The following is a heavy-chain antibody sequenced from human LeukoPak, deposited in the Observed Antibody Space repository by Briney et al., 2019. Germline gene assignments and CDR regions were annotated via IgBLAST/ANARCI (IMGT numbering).Heavy chain of an antibody. J-gene: IGHJ4*02. CDR1: GYSFSNYW. D-gene: IGHD1-26*01. Sequence: GESLKISCKGSGYSFSNYWIGWVRQMPGKGLEWMGIIYLGDSDTGYSPSFQGQVTISADKSISTAYLQWSSLKASDTAIYYCARPQGVGAMDYFDYWGQGTLVTVSS. V-gene: IGHV5-51*01. CDR3: ARPQGVGAMDYFDY. CDR2: IYLGDSDT.